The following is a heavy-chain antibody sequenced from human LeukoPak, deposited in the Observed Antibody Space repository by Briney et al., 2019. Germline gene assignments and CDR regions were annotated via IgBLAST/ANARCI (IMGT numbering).Heavy chain of an antibody. J-gene: IGHJ6*03. V-gene: IGHV1-2*02. CDR1: GYTFTGYY. D-gene: IGHD1-26*01. CDR3: ARGGRSGSYYHYYYYYMGV. Sequence: ASVKVSCKASGYTFTGYYMHWVRQAPGQGLEWMGWINPNSGGTNYAQKFQGRVTMTRNTSISTAYMELSSLRSEDTAVYYCARGGRSGSYYHYYYYYMGVWGKGTTVTISS. CDR2: INPNSGGT.